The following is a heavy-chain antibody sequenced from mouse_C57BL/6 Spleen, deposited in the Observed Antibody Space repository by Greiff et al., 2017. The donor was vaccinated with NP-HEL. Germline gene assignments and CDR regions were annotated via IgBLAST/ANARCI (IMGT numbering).Heavy chain of an antibody. CDR3: TREGERVPTVVSTDYAMDY. CDR2: ISSGGDYI. Sequence: EVHLVESGEGLVKPGGSLKLSCAASGFTFSSYAMSWVRQTPEKRLEWVAYISSGGDYIYYADTVKGRFTISRDNARNTLYLQMSSLKSEDTAMYYCTREGERVPTVVSTDYAMDYWGQGTSVTVSS. J-gene: IGHJ4*01. V-gene: IGHV5-9-1*02. D-gene: IGHD1-1*01. CDR1: GFTFSSYA.